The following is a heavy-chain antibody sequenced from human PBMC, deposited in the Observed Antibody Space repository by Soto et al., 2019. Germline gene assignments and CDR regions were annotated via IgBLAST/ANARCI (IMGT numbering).Heavy chain of an antibody. Sequence: GGSLRLSCAASGFTFSSYAMHWVRQAPGKWLEWVAVISYDGSNKYYADSVKGRFTISRDNSKNTLYLQMNSLRAEDTAVYYCARDPSYLSSGSYWGSYYYYGMDVWGQGXTVTVSS. D-gene: IGHD1-26*01. CDR3: ARDPSYLSSGSYWGSYYYYGMDV. CDR1: GFTFSSYA. CDR2: ISYDGSNK. J-gene: IGHJ6*02. V-gene: IGHV3-30-3*01.